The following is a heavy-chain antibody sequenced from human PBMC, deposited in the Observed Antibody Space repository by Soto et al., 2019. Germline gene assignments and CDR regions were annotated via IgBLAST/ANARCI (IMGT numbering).Heavy chain of an antibody. J-gene: IGHJ4*02. D-gene: IGHD3-16*01. CDR2: IYYSGTT. CDR3: ARQGHPHYGGRDL. Sequence: QLQLQESGPGLLKPSETLSLTCTVSDDSISSRSYYWGWIRQPPGKGLEWVGSIYYSGTTYYNPSLKSRITISVDTSKRHFSLTLNSVTAADTAIYYCARQGHPHYGGRDLWGLGTLVIVSS. CDR1: DDSISSRSYY. V-gene: IGHV4-39*01.